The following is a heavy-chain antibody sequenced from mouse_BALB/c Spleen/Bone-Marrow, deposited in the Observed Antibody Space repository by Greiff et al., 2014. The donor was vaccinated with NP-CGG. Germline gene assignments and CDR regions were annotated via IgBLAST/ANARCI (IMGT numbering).Heavy chain of an antibody. J-gene: IGHJ2*01. CDR3: AYGSSYDYFDY. Sequence: EVQLQQSGAELVKPGASVKLSCTASGFNIKDTYMHWVKQRPEQGLEWIGRIDPANGNTKYDPKFQGKATMTADTSSSTAYLQLSSLTSEDTAVYYCAYGSSYDYFDYWGQGTTLTVSS. CDR2: IDPANGNT. CDR1: GFNIKDTY. V-gene: IGHV14-3*02. D-gene: IGHD1-1*01.